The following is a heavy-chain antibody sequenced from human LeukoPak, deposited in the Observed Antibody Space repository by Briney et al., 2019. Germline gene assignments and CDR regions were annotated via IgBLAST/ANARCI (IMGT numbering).Heavy chain of an antibody. CDR1: GGTFSSYA. V-gene: IGHV1-69*04. D-gene: IGHD6-13*01. Sequence: ASVKVSCKASGGTFSSYAISWVRQAPGQGLEWMGRIIPILGIANYAQKFQGRVTITADKSTSTAYMELSSLRSEDTAVYYCARGLAAAGTSAQFDPWGQGTLVTVSS. J-gene: IGHJ5*02. CDR3: ARGLAAAGTSAQFDP. CDR2: IIPILGIA.